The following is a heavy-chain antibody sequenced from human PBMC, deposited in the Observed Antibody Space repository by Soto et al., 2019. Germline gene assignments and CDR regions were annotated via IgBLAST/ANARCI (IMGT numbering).Heavy chain of an antibody. D-gene: IGHD1-26*01. CDR3: AKDLVPGVECGSYFCSYFDY. CDR2: ISYDGSNK. Sequence: PGGSLRLSCAASGFTFSSYGMHWVRQAPGKGPEWVAVISYDGSNKYYADSVRGRFTISRDNSKNTLYLQMNSLRAEDTAVYYCAKDLVPGVECGSYFCSYFDYWGQGTLVTVSS. CDR1: GFTFSSYG. V-gene: IGHV3-30*18. J-gene: IGHJ4*02.